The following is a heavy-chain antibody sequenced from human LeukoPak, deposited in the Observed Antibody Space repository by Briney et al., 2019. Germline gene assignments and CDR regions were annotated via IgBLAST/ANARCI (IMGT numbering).Heavy chain of an antibody. J-gene: IGHJ5*02. CDR1: GGSISSGSYY. CDR2: IYYSGST. Sequence: SETLSLTCTVSGGSISSGSYYWGWIRQPPGKGLEWIGSIYYSGSTYYNPSLKSRVTISVDTSKNQFSLKLSSVTATDTAVYYCARRGYCSSTSCYKGSYNWFDPWGQGTLVTVSS. CDR3: ARRGYCSSTSCYKGSYNWFDP. V-gene: IGHV4-39*01. D-gene: IGHD2-2*02.